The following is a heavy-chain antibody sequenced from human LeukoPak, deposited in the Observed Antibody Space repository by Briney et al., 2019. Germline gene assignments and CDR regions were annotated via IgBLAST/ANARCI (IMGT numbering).Heavy chain of an antibody. D-gene: IGHD2-2*01. Sequence: GGSLRLSCAASGNYWMHWVRQAPGQGLVWVSHINSDGSWTSYADSVKGRFTISKDNAKNPVYLQMNKLRAEDTAVYYCVSFYETYWGRGTLVTVSS. CDR1: GNYW. J-gene: IGHJ4*02. V-gene: IGHV3-74*01. CDR2: INSDGSWT. CDR3: VSFYETY.